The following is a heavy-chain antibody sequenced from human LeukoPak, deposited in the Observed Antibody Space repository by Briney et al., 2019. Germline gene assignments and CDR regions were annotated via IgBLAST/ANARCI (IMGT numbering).Heavy chain of an antibody. CDR3: ARACSGGSCYPYYYGMDV. CDR1: GGSISSGGYS. D-gene: IGHD2-15*01. J-gene: IGHJ6*02. V-gene: IGHV4-30-2*01. CDR2: IYHSGST. Sequence: SQTLSLTCAVSGGSISSGGYSWSWIRQPPGKGLEWIGYIYHSGSTYYNPSLKSRVTIPVDRSKNQFSLKLSSVTAADTAVYYCARACSGGSCYPYYYGMDVWGQGTTVTVSS.